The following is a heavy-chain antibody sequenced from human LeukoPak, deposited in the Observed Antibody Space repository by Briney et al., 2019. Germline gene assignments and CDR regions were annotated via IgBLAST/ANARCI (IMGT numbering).Heavy chain of an antibody. Sequence: SVKVSCKASGGTFSSYAISWVRQAPGQGLEWMGGIIPIFGTANYAQKFQGRVTITADKSTSTAYMELSSLRSEDTAVYYCARVPYSSSYYYYYYMDVWGKGTTVTVSS. CDR1: GGTFSSYA. CDR2: IIPIFGTA. CDR3: ARVPYSSSYYYYYYMDV. D-gene: IGHD6-6*01. J-gene: IGHJ6*03. V-gene: IGHV1-69*06.